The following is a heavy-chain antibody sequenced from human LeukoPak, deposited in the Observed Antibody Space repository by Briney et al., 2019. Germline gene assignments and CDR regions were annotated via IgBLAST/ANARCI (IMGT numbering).Heavy chain of an antibody. V-gene: IGHV3-7*01. CDR2: IKQDGSDK. Sequence: GGSLRLSCAASGFTFSSYAMSWVRQAPGKGLKWVAGIKQDGSDKYYVDSVKGRFTISRDNAKNSVYLQMNSLRADDTAVYYCARRNLFGYWGQGTLVTVSS. CDR1: GFTFSSYA. CDR3: ARRNLFGY. J-gene: IGHJ4*02.